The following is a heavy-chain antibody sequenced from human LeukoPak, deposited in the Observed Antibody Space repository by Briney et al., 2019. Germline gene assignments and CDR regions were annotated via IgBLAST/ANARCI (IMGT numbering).Heavy chain of an antibody. CDR2: ISSSSSYI. J-gene: IGHJ4*02. Sequence: GGSLRLSCAASGFTFRSYNMNWVRQAPGKRPEWVSSISSSSSYIYYADSVKGRFTISRANAKNSLYLQMNSLRAEDTALYYCARGASRADYWGQGTLVTASS. V-gene: IGHV3-21*01. CDR1: GFTFRSYN. CDR3: ARGASRADY.